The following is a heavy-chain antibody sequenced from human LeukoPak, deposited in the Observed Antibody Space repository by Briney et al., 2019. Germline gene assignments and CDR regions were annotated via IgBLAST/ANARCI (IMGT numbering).Heavy chain of an antibody. CDR1: GFTFSSYA. D-gene: IGHD6-6*01. CDR3: ARDAVGGAARGFSLDY. Sequence: GGSLRLSCAASGFTFSSYAMSWVRQAPGKGLEWVSAISGSGGSTYYADSVKGRFTISRDNAKNSLYLQMNSLRAEDTAVYYCARDAVGGAARGFSLDYWGQGTLVTVSS. CDR2: ISGSGGST. J-gene: IGHJ4*02. V-gene: IGHV3-23*01.